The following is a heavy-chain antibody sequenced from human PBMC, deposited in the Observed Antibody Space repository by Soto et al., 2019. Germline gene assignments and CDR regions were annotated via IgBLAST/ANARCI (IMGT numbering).Heavy chain of an antibody. CDR1: GGSFSGYY. CDR3: ARGVLRYFNLDP. D-gene: IGHD3-9*01. Sequence: PSETLSVTCAVYGGSFSGYYWSWIRQPPGKGLEWIGEINHSGSTNYNPSLKSRVTISVDTSKNQFSLKLSSVTAADTAVYYCARGVLRYFNLDPWGQGTLVTVSS. J-gene: IGHJ5*02. CDR2: INHSGST. V-gene: IGHV4-34*01.